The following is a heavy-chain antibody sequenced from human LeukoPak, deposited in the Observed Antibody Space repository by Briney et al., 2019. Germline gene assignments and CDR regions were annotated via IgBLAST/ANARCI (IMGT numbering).Heavy chain of an antibody. V-gene: IGHV3-23*01. Sequence: PGGSLRLSSAASGFTFSSYAMGWVRQAPGKGLEWVSSISANGVSTYFAASVRGRFTISRDNSKNTQYLQMNSLRAEDTAVYYCAKGSGRYGSGSFSDSWGQGTLVTVSS. CDR3: AKGSGRYGSGSFSDS. J-gene: IGHJ5*01. D-gene: IGHD3-10*01. CDR2: ISANGVST. CDR1: GFTFSSYA.